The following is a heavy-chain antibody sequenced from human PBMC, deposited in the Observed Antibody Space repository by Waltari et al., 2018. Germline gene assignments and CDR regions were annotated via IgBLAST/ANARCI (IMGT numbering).Heavy chain of an antibody. CDR3: ATEVVGYGSNWYFDY. CDR2: FDHEDGET. CDR1: GYTLSEIS. J-gene: IGHJ4*02. D-gene: IGHD6-13*01. Sequence: QVQLEQSGAEVKKPGASVKVSCKVSGYTLSEISMHWGRQAPGKGLEWMGGFDHEDGETIYAQKLQGRVTVTEDTSTDTAYIELSSLRSEDTAVYYCATEVVGYGSNWYFDYWGQGTLVTVSS. V-gene: IGHV1-24*01.